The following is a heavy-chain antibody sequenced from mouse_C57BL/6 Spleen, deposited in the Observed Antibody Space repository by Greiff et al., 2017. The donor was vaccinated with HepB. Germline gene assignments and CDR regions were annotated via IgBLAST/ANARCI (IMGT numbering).Heavy chain of an antibody. CDR2: IYWDDDK. D-gene: IGHD4-1*01. J-gene: IGHJ2*01. V-gene: IGHV8-12*01. Sequence: QVTLKVCGPGILQSSQTLSLTCSFSGFSLSTSGMGVSWIRQPSGKGLEWLAHIYWDDDKRYNPSLKSRLTISKDTSRNQVFLKITSVDTADTATYYCARIEDWDAYFDYWGQGTTLTVSS. CDR3: ARIEDWDAYFDY. CDR1: GFSLSTSGMG.